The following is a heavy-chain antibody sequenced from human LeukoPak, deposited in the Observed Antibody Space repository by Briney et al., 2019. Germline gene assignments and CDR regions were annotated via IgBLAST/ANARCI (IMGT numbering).Heavy chain of an antibody. CDR3: AKYSGSYYYPPNWDS. J-gene: IGHJ4*02. Sequence: GGSLRLSCAASGFTFSNYAMTWVRQAPGKGLEWVSGISGSGSSTYYADSVKGRFTLSRDYPRNTLYLQMNSLRAEDTAVYSCAKYSGSYYYPPNWDSWGQGTPVTVSS. V-gene: IGHV3-23*01. CDR1: GFTFSNYA. D-gene: IGHD1-26*01. CDR2: ISGSGSST.